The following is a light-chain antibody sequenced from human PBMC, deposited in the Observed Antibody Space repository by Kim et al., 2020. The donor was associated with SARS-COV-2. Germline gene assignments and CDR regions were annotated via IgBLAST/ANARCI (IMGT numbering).Light chain of an antibody. CDR3: CSYGGSYTFV. CDR2: NVN. Sequence: GQSVTISCTGTNADVGGHNYVSWYQHHPGKAPKLMISNVNRRPSGVSDRFSCSKSGYTASLTISGLQPEDEADYYCCSYGGSYTFVFGTGTKVTVL. V-gene: IGLV2-11*01. J-gene: IGLJ1*01. CDR1: NADVGGHNY.